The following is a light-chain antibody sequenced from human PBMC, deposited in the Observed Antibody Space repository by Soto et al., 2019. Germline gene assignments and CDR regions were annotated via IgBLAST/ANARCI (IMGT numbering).Light chain of an antibody. V-gene: IGKV1-39*01. CDR3: QQSYKSPPT. Sequence: EIQMTQSKSSLSASVGDRVSITCRASQSINTKLNWYQQKPGKVPNLLIYAASSLQTGVPSRFSGSGSGTDFTLTISNLQPEDFATYYCQQSYKSPPTFGPGTKV. J-gene: IGKJ1*01. CDR2: AAS. CDR1: QSINTK.